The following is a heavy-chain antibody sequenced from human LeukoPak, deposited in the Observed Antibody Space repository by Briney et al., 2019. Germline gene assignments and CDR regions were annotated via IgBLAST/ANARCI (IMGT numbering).Heavy chain of an antibody. J-gene: IGHJ4*02. CDR3: ARDTYHYDSSGYYYPGGFDY. D-gene: IGHD3-22*01. CDR2: ISWNSGSI. CDR1: GFTFDDYA. Sequence: PGGSLRLSCAASGFTFDDYAMHWVRQAPGKGLEWVSGISWNSGSIGYADSVKGRFTISRDNAKISLYLQMNSLRAEDTAVYYCARDTYHYDSSGYYYPGGFDYWGQGTLVTVSS. V-gene: IGHV3-9*01.